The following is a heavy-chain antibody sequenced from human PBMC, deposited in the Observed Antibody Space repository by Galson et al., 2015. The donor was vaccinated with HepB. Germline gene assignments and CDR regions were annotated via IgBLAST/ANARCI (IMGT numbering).Heavy chain of an antibody. Sequence: SLRLSCAASGFTFSTYGMHWVRQAPGKGLEWVALISYDGSYKYYADSVKGRFTISRDNPKNTLYLHMNSLRAEDTAVYHCASPQGGSWSGSFDYWGQGTLVTVSS. J-gene: IGHJ4*02. CDR1: GFTFSTYG. CDR3: ASPQGGSWSGSFDY. V-gene: IGHV3-30*03. CDR2: ISYDGSYK. D-gene: IGHD6-13*01.